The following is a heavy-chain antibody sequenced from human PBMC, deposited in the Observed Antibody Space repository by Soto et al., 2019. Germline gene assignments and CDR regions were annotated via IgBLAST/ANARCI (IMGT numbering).Heavy chain of an antibody. Sequence: LSLTCTVSGGSISSGDYYWSWIRQPPGKGLEWIGYIYYSGSTYYNPSLKSRVTISVDTSKNQFSLKLSSVTAADAAVYYCARDNILGILYGGMDVWGQGTTVTVSS. D-gene: IGHD3-3*01. CDR2: IYYSGST. V-gene: IGHV4-30-4*01. J-gene: IGHJ6*02. CDR3: ARDNILGILYGGMDV. CDR1: GGSISSGDYY.